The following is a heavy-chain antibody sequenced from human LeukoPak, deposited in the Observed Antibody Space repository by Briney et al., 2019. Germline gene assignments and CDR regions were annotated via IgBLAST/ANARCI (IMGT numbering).Heavy chain of an antibody. CDR3: ARVDCSSTSCHPPFDY. CDR1: GYTFTSYG. V-gene: IGHV1-18*01. CDR2: ISAYNGNT. J-gene: IGHJ4*02. D-gene: IGHD2-2*01. Sequence: ASVKVSXKASGYTFTSYGISWVRQAPGQGLEWMGWISAYNGNTNYAQKLQGRVTMTTDTSTSTAYMELRSLRSDDTAVYYCARVDCSSTSCHPPFDYWGQGTLVTVSS.